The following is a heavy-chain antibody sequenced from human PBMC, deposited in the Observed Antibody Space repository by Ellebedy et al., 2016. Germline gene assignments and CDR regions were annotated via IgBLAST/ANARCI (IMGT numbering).Heavy chain of an antibody. CDR3: ARDPGTGYYPPYWYFDL. J-gene: IGHJ2*01. V-gene: IGHV4-59*01. D-gene: IGHD3-22*01. Sequence: SETLSLTXSVSSGSMSGYYWGWIRQTPEKGLEWMGYIYDSVSTNDNPSFKSRATISADTSKNQFSLTLSSVTAADTAVYYCARDPGTGYYPPYWYFDLWGRGSLVTVSS. CDR2: IYDSVST. CDR1: SGSMSGYY.